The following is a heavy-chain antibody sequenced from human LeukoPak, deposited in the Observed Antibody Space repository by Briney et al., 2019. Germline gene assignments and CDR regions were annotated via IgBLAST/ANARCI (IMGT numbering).Heavy chain of an antibody. V-gene: IGHV1-18*01. Sequence: ASVKVSCKASGYTFTSYGISWVRQAPGQGLEWMGWISAYNGNTDYAQKFQGRITMTADTSTSRADMELRSLRSDDTAVYYCARVHAYCGTSTTSCLDYWGQGTLVTVSS. CDR1: GYTFTSYG. CDR3: ARVHAYCGTSTTSCLDY. CDR2: ISAYNGNT. J-gene: IGHJ4*02. D-gene: IGHD1-7*01.